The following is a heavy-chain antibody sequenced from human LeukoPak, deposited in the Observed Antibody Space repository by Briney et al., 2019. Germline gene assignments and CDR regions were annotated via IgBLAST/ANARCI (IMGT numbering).Heavy chain of an antibody. Sequence: SETLSLTCAVYGGSFSGYYWSWIRQPPGKGLEWIGEINHSGSTNYNPSLKSRVTISVDTSKNQFSLKLSSVTAADTAVYYCARATVVHYYFDSWGQGTLVTVSS. J-gene: IGHJ4*02. CDR3: ARATVVHYYFDS. CDR2: INHSGST. D-gene: IGHD4-23*01. V-gene: IGHV4-34*01. CDR1: GGSFSGYY.